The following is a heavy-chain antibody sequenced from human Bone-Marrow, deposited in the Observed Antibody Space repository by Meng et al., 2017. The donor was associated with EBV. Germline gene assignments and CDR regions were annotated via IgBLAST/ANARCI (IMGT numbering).Heavy chain of an antibody. D-gene: IGHD1-26*01. V-gene: IGHV6-1*01. Sequence: QQQLQPYVTALLQPSQPLSLTCALSGDSVSSNSAACNWIRQSPSRGLEWLGRTYYRSKWYNDYAVSVKSRITINPDTSKNQFSLQLNSVTPEDTAVYYCARAYFPSGSYRGYYFDYWGQGTLVTVSS. CDR1: GDSVSSNSAA. CDR2: TYYRSKWYN. CDR3: ARAYFPSGSYRGYYFDY. J-gene: IGHJ4*02.